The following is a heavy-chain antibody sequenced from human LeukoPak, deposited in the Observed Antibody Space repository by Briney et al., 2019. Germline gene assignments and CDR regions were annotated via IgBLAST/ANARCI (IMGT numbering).Heavy chain of an antibody. D-gene: IGHD2-2*01. CDR2: IYYSGST. Sequence: SETLSLTCTVSGVSISSSSYYWGWIRQPPGKGLEWIGSIYYSGSTYYNPSLKSRVTISVDTSKNQFSLKLSSVTAADTAVYYCARLKEHQQILDSWGQGTLVTVSS. CDR1: GVSISSSSYY. CDR3: ARLKEHQQILDS. J-gene: IGHJ4*02. V-gene: IGHV4-39*01.